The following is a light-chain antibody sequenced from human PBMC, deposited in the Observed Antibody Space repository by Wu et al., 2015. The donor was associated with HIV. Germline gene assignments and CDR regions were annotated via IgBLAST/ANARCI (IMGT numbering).Light chain of an antibody. CDR2: DAS. Sequence: EIVLTQFPATLSLSPGERATLSCRASQSVASFLAWYQQKPGQAPRLLIYDASNRATGIPARFSGSGSGTDFTLTISSLEPEDFAVYYCQQRXNWPPSWTFGQGTKVEIK. CDR3: QQRXNWPPSWT. J-gene: IGKJ1*01. V-gene: IGKV3-11*01. CDR1: QSVASF.